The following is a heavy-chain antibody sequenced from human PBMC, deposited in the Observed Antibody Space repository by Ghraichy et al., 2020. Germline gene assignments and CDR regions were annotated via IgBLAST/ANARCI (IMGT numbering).Heavy chain of an antibody. CDR1: EFTFSSFA. J-gene: IGHJ6*02. CDR2: ISYDGSNK. V-gene: IGHV3-30-3*01. CDR3: AKDLDV. Sequence: LRLSCAASEFTFSSFAMHWVRQAPGKGLAWVALISYDGSNKFYADSVKGRFTISRDNSKNILYLQMNSLRTDDTAVYYCAKDLDVWGQGTTVTVSS.